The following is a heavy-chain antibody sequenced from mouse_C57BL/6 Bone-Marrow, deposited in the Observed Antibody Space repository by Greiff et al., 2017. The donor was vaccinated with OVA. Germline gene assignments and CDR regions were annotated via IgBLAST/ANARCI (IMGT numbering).Heavy chain of an antibody. D-gene: IGHD1-1*01. J-gene: IGHJ4*01. CDR1: GYTFTSYG. Sequence: VKLMESGAELARPGASVKLSCKASGYTFTSYGISWVKQRTGQGLEWIGEIYPRSGNTYSNEKFKGNATLTADKSSSTAYMELRSLTSEDSAVYFCARSPTTVVAHYAMDYWGQGTSVTVSS. CDR3: ARSPTTVVAHYAMDY. V-gene: IGHV1-81*01. CDR2: IYPRSGNT.